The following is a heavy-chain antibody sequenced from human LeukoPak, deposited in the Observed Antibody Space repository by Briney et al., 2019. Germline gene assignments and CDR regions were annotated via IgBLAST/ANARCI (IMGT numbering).Heavy chain of an antibody. Sequence: PGGSLRPSCAASGFTFRSYAMSWVCQAPGQGLEWVSSISGGGGGTYYANSVKGRFTISRDSSENTLHLQMNSLRAEDTAVYYCAKDIQLSCWGQGTLVTVSS. CDR3: AKDIQLSC. CDR2: ISGGGGGT. D-gene: IGHD1-26*01. CDR1: GFTFRSYA. V-gene: IGHV3-23*01. J-gene: IGHJ4*02.